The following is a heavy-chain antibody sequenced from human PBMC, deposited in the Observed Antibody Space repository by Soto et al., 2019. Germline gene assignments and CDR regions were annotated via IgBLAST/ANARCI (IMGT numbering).Heavy chain of an antibody. CDR3: ARDYGDYAFDY. CDR1: GGSISSYY. D-gene: IGHD4-17*01. Sequence: SSETLSLTCTVSGGSISSYYWSWIRQPPGKGLEWIGYIYYSGSTNYNPSLKSRVTISVDTSKNQFSLKLSSVTAADTAVYYCARDYGDYAFDYSGQGTLVTVSS. CDR2: IYYSGST. V-gene: IGHV4-59*01. J-gene: IGHJ4*02.